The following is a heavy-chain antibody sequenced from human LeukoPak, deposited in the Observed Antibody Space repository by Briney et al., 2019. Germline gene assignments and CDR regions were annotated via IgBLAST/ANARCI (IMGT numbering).Heavy chain of an antibody. CDR1: GYTFTIYY. CDR2: INPSGGST. V-gene: IGHV1-46*01. CDR3: ARDGGYCSSTSCYTDYYYYGMDV. D-gene: IGHD2-2*02. Sequence: ASVTVSCKASGYTFTIYYTHWVRQAPGQGLEWMGIINPSGGSTSYAQKFQGRVTMTRDTSTSTVYMELSSLRSEDTAVYYCARDGGYCSSTSCYTDYYYYGMDVWGQGTTVTVSS. J-gene: IGHJ6*02.